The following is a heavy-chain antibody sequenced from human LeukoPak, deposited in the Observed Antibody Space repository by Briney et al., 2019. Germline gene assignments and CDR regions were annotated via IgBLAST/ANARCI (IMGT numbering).Heavy chain of an antibody. V-gene: IGHV3-21*01. D-gene: IGHD2-2*01. CDR3: ARDLYQLLPAFDY. J-gene: IGHJ4*02. CDR2: ISSSSSYI. Sequence: GRSLRLSCAASGFTFSSYSMNWVRQAPGKGLEWVSSISSSSSYIYYADSVKGRFTISRDNAKNSLYLQMNSLRAEDTAVYYCARDLYQLLPAFDYWGQGTLVTVSS. CDR1: GFTFSSYS.